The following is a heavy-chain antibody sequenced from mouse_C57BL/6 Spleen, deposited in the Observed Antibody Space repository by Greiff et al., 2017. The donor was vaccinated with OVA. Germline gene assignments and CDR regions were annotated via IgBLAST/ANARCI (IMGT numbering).Heavy chain of an antibody. CDR1: GYAFTNYL. CDR3: ARGNHFDY. Sequence: VQLQQSGAELVRPGTSVKVSCKASGYAFTNYLIEWVKQRPGQGLEWIGVINPGSGGTNYNEKFKGKATLTADKSSSTAYMQLSSLTSEDSAVYFCARGNHFDYWGQGTTLTVSS. CDR2: INPGSGGT. V-gene: IGHV1-54*01. D-gene: IGHD2-1*01. J-gene: IGHJ2*01.